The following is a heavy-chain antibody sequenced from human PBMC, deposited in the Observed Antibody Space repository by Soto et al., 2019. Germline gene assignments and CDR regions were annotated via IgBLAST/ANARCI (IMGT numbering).Heavy chain of an antibody. CDR1: GFAFGENA. V-gene: IGHV3-23*01. D-gene: IGHD6-19*01. Sequence: GGSLRLSCAASGFAFGENAMSWVRQAPGKGLEWVSGISGSAATTYYADSVRGRFTISTDNSKNTLYLQMKSLRAEDSASYYCAKEDTSSGSLDYWGQGAMVTVSS. J-gene: IGHJ4*02. CDR3: AKEDTSSGSLDY. CDR2: ISGSAATT.